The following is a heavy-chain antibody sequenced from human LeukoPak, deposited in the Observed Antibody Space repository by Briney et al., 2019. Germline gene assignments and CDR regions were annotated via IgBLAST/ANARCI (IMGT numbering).Heavy chain of an antibody. CDR3: ARADTVVINYFDY. Sequence: SETLSLTCTVSGGSITSGGYYWNWIRQPPGKGLEWIGYFYHSGINYYNPSLRSRVTISVDTSKNQFSVKLSSVTAADTAVYYCARADTVVINYFDYWGQGTLVTVSS. CDR2: FYHSGIN. CDR1: GGSITSGGYY. D-gene: IGHD4-23*01. V-gene: IGHV4-30-2*01. J-gene: IGHJ4*02.